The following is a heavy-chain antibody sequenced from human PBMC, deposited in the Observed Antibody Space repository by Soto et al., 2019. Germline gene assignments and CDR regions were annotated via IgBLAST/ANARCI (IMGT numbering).Heavy chain of an antibody. CDR1: GFTFSSYA. Sequence: GGSLRLSCAASGFTFSSYAMHWVRQAPGKGLEWVAVISYDGSNKYYADSVKGRFTISRDNSKNTLYLQMNSLRAEDTAVYYCARDKSRRDIVVVPAAINCDYWGQGTLVTVSS. V-gene: IGHV3-30-3*01. D-gene: IGHD2-2*01. CDR3: ARDKSRRDIVVVPAAINCDY. CDR2: ISYDGSNK. J-gene: IGHJ4*02.